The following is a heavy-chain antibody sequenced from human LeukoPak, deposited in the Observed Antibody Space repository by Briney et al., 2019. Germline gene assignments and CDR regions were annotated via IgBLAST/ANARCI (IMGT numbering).Heavy chain of an antibody. CDR1: GGSFSGYY. J-gene: IGHJ1*01. D-gene: IGHD6-13*01. V-gene: IGHV4-34*01. CDR3: ARGGSSWSQSPSEYFEH. CDR2: INHSGST. Sequence: SETLSLTCAVYGGSFSGYYWSWIRQPPGKGLEWIGEINHSGSTNYNPSLKSRVTISVDTSKNQFSLKLSSVTAADTTVYYCARGGSSWSQSPSEYFEHWGQGTLVTVSS.